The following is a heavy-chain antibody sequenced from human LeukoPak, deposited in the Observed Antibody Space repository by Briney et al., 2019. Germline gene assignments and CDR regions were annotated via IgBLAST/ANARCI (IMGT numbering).Heavy chain of an antibody. J-gene: IGHJ4*02. CDR1: GFTFSSYA. D-gene: IGHD5-18*01. CDR3: ATLSGDSHGYDY. Sequence: GGSLRLSCAASGFTFSSYAMHWVRQAPGKGLEWVAVILHDGSNKQYADSVKGRFTISRDNSKNTLYLQINSLRAEDTAVYYCATLSGDSHGYDYWGLGTLVTVTS. CDR2: ILHDGSNK. V-gene: IGHV3-30*03.